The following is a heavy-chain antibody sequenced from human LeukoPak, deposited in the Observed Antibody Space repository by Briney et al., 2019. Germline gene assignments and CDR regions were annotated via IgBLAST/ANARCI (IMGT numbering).Heavy chain of an antibody. V-gene: IGHV3-53*01. CDR2: IYNDGRT. Sequence: GGSLRLSCAASGFTVNNKYMTWVRQAPGKGLEWVSLIYNDGRTYYADSVRGRCTISRDNLKNVLYLQMNSLKVEDTALYYCARGLFLSGYLDAFDIWGQGTVVTVSS. CDR3: ARGLFLSGYLDAFDI. D-gene: IGHD3-22*01. J-gene: IGHJ3*02. CDR1: GFTVNNKY.